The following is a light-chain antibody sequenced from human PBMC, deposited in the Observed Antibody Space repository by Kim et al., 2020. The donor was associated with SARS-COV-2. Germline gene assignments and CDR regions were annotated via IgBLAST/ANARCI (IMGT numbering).Light chain of an antibody. CDR2: GKN. Sequence: ALGQTVRIKCQGDSLRSYYASWYQQTPGQAPVLVIYGKNNRPSGIPDRFSGSSSGNTASLTITGAQAEDEADYYCNSRDSSGNHVVFGGGTQLTVL. V-gene: IGLV3-19*01. J-gene: IGLJ2*01. CDR3: NSRDSSGNHVV. CDR1: SLRSYY.